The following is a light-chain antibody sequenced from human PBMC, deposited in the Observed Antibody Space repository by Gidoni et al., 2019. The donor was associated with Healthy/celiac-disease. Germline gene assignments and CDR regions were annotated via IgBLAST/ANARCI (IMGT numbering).Light chain of an antibody. V-gene: IGLV1-40*01. CDR1: SSNIGAGYD. CDR2: GNS. CDR3: QSYDSSLSAYVV. Sequence: QSVLTPPPSVSGAPGQRVTISCTGSSSNIGAGYDVHWYQQLPGTAPKLLIYGNSKRPSGVPDRFSGSKSGTSASLAITGLQAEDEADYYCQSYDSSLSAYVVFGGGTKLTVL. J-gene: IGLJ2*01.